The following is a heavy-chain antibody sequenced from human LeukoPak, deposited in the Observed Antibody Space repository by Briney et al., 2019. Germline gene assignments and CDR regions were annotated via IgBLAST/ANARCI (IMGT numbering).Heavy chain of an antibody. J-gene: IGHJ4*02. CDR2: IYSGGST. CDR3: ASRPSDSDWGPFDY. D-gene: IGHD5-12*01. Sequence: GGSLRLSCAASGFTVSSNYMSWVRQAPGKGLEWVSVIYSGGSTYYADSVKGRFTISRDNSKKALYLQMNSLRSEDTAVYFCASRPSDSDWGPFDYWGQGTLVTVSS. V-gene: IGHV3-53*05. CDR1: GFTVSSNY.